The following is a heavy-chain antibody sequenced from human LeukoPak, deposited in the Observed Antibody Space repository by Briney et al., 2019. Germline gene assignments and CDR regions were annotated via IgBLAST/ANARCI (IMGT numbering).Heavy chain of an antibody. D-gene: IGHD1-26*01. CDR3: ASSVGITDY. Sequence: SATPSLTCALYLESPSKYYWTWIRESPGKGLEWIGEINHRGSTNLNPSLKSRVTLSVDTSKHQFSLKLTSVTAADAAVYYCASSVGITDYWGQGTLVTV. CDR1: LESPSKYY. CDR2: INHRGST. V-gene: IGHV4-34*01. J-gene: IGHJ4*02.